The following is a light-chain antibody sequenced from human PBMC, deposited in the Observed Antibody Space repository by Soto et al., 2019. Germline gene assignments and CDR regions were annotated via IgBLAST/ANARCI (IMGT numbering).Light chain of an antibody. Sequence: EIVMTQSPGTLSVSPGERATLSCRASQSVSSNLAWYQQKPGQAPRLLIYGASTRATGIPARFSGSGSGTEFTLTISSLQSEDFAVYYCQRYNNWPLYTFGQGTKLEIK. CDR2: GAS. CDR1: QSVSSN. CDR3: QRYNNWPLYT. V-gene: IGKV3-15*01. J-gene: IGKJ2*01.